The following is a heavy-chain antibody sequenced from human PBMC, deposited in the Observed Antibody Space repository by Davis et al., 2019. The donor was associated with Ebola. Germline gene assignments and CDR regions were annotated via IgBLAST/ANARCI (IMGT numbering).Heavy chain of an antibody. Sequence: SETLSLTCTVSGGSISSYYWSWIRHPPGKGLEWIGEINHSGVTNYNPSLKSRVTISVDTSKNQFSLNLSSVTAADTAVYYCARSAPPTAMVPFDYWGQGTLVTVSS. V-gene: IGHV4-34*01. J-gene: IGHJ4*02. CDR2: INHSGVT. CDR1: GGSISSYY. CDR3: ARSAPPTAMVPFDY. D-gene: IGHD5-18*01.